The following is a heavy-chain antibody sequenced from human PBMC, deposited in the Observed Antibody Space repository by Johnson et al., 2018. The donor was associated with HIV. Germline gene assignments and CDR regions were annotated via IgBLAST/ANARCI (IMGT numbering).Heavy chain of an antibody. Sequence: VQLVESGGGLVQPGRSLRLSCAASGFTFDDYAMHWVRQAPGKGLEWVSGISWNSGSIGYADSVKGRFTISRDNAKNSLYLQMNSLRAEDTALYYCEKDNAVLDAFDIWGQGTMVTVSS. V-gene: IGHV3-9*01. CDR3: EKDNAVLDAFDI. J-gene: IGHJ3*02. CDR1: GFTFDDYA. D-gene: IGHD6-19*01. CDR2: ISWNSGSI.